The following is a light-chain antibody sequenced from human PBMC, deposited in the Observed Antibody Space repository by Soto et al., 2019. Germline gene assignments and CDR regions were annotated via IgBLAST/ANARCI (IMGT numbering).Light chain of an antibody. J-gene: IGKJ1*01. CDR1: QSVSSY. Sequence: EIVLTQSPATLSLSPGERATLSCRASQSVSSYLAWYQQKPGQAPRLLIYDASNRATGIPARFSGRGSGTDFTLTINSLEPEDFAVYYCQQRSNWPPWTFGQGTKVEIK. CDR2: DAS. CDR3: QQRSNWPPWT. V-gene: IGKV3-11*01.